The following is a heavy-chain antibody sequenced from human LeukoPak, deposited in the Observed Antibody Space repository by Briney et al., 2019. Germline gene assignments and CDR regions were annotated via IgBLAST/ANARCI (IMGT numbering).Heavy chain of an antibody. CDR3: ARDPGVGAYYDFWSGYYPFDY. V-gene: IGHV6-1*01. J-gene: IGHJ4*02. CDR2: TYYRSKWYN. D-gene: IGHD3-3*01. Sequence: SQTLSLTCAISGDSVSSNSAAWSWIRQSPSRGLEWLGRTYYRSKWYNDYAVSVKSRITINPDTYKNQFSLQLNSVPPEDTAVYYCARDPGVGAYYDFWSGYYPFDYWGQGTLVTVSS. CDR1: GDSVSSNSAA.